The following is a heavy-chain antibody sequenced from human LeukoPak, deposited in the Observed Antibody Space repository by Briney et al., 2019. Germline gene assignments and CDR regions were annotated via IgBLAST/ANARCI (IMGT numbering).Heavy chain of an antibody. V-gene: IGHV4-38-2*01. CDR2: IYHSGST. CDR1: GYSISSGYY. J-gene: IGHJ2*01. D-gene: IGHD2-2*01. CDR3: ASPYCSSTSCYPEWYFDL. Sequence: PSETLSLTCAVSGYSISSGYYWGWIPQPPVKGLEWIGSIYHSGSTYYNPSLKSRVTISVDTSKNQFSLKLSSVTAADTAVYYCASPYCSSTSCYPEWYFDLWGRGTLVTVSS.